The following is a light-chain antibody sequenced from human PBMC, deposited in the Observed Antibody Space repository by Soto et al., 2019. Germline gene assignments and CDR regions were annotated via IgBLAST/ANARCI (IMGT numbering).Light chain of an antibody. J-gene: IGKJ5*01. Sequence: QMTPSPSSLSASVGDRVTITCQASQDISKNLNWYQQKPGKAPKLLNYDASSLQTGGPSRFXGSGSATHLTFTIISLQPEDVATYYCQQYDNLLPLTFGQGTRLEIK. CDR3: QQYDNLLPLT. CDR1: QDISKN. CDR2: DAS. V-gene: IGKV1-33*01.